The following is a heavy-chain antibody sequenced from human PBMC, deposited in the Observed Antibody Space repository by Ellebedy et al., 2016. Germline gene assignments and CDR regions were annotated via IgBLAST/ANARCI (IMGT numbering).Heavy chain of an antibody. D-gene: IGHD3-10*01. V-gene: IGHV4-34*01. J-gene: IGHJ4*02. CDR3: ARGAPQGLWFGEGFDY. Sequence: SETLSLXCAVSGGSFSGYYWRWIRQPPGKGLEWIWEINHSGSTNYNPSLKSRVTISVDTSKNQFSLKLSSVTAADTAVYYWARGAPQGLWFGEGFDYWGQGTLVTVSS. CDR2: INHSGST. CDR1: GGSFSGYY.